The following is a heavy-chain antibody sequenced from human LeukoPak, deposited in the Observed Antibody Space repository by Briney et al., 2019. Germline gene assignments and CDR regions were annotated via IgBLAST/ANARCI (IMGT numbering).Heavy chain of an antibody. CDR1: GLTFSNYA. V-gene: IGHV3-23*01. D-gene: IGHD6-13*01. CDR3: AKVFSSSWYLGMYYFDY. J-gene: IGHJ4*02. Sequence: GGSLRLSCAASGLTFSNYAMYWVRQAPGKGLEWVSVISNSGDTTYYADSVKGRFTISRDNSKNTLYLQMSSLRAEDTAVYYCAKVFSSSWYLGMYYFDYWGQGTLVTVSS. CDR2: ISNSGDTT.